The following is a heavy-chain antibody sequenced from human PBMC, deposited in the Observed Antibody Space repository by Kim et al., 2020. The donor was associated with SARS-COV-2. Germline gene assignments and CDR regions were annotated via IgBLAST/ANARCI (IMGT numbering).Heavy chain of an antibody. CDR2: ITHSGST. Sequence: SETLSLTCAVYGGSFSGYYWSWIRQPPGKGLEWIGEITHSGSTNYNPSLKSRVTISVDTSKNQFSLKLSSVTAADTAVYYCARGVIRGRIWDYWGQGTLV. D-gene: IGHD2-15*01. V-gene: IGHV4-34*01. CDR3: ARGVIRGRIWDY. J-gene: IGHJ4*02. CDR1: GGSFSGYY.